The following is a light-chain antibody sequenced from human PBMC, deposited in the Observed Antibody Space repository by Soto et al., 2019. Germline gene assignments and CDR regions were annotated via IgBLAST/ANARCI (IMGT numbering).Light chain of an antibody. V-gene: IGKV3-15*01. CDR2: RAS. Sequence: EIVLTQSPGTLSLSPGEGSTLSCRASQSVSTNLAWYQQKPGQAPRLLIYRASTRASGIPARFSGSGSGTEFTLTIRTLQSEDFAVYYCQQYNNWPPWTFGQGTKGDIK. CDR3: QQYNNWPPWT. J-gene: IGKJ1*01. CDR1: QSVSTN.